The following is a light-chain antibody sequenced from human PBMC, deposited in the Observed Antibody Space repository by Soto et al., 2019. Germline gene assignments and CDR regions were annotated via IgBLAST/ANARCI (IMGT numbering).Light chain of an antibody. CDR3: CSYAGSGTFV. Sequence: QSALTQPASVSGSPGQSIAISCTGTSRDVGGYNLVSWYQQHPRKAPKLMTYEVSERPSGVSNRFSGSKSGNTASLTISGLQSEEEADYSCCSYAGSGTFVFGTRTKLTVL. CDR1: SRDVGGYNL. J-gene: IGLJ1*01. CDR2: EVS. V-gene: IGLV2-23*02.